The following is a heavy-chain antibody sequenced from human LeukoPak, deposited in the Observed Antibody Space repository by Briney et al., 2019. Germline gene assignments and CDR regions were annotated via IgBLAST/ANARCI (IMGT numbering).Heavy chain of an antibody. CDR3: ARRSSSDYYYYYYMDV. J-gene: IGHJ6*03. D-gene: IGHD6-6*01. Sequence: SETLSLTCTVSGGSLNGYYWSWIRQPPGKGLEWIGYIYYSGSTNYNPSLKSRVTISVDTSKNQFSLKLSSVTAADTAVYYCARRSSSDYYYYYYMDVWGKGTTVTVSS. CDR2: IYYSGST. CDR1: GGSLNGYY. V-gene: IGHV4-59*08.